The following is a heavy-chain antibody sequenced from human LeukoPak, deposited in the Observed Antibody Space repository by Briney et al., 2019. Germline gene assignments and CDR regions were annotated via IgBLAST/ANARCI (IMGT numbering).Heavy chain of an antibody. J-gene: IGHJ6*02. CDR2: IRSSSSTI. CDR1: GFTFSRYS. CDR3: ARDYDILTGYAYYYYGMDV. V-gene: IGHV3-48*02. Sequence: PGGSLRLSCAASGFTFSRYSTNWVRQAPGKGLEWVSNIRSSSSTINYADSVKGRFTISRDNAKNSLYLQMNSLRDEDTAVYYCARDYDILTGYAYYYYGMDVWGQGTTVTVSS. D-gene: IGHD3-9*01.